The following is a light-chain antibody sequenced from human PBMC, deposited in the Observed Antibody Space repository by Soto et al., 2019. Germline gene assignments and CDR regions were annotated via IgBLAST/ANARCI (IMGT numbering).Light chain of an antibody. CDR1: GSVSRT. CDR2: DAS. J-gene: IGKJ5*01. CDR3: QQYNSWPPIT. V-gene: IGKV3-15*01. Sequence: EVVMTQSPATLSVSPGERATLSCRASGSVSRTLAWYQQKPGQAPRLLIYDASTRATGIPDRFSGGGSGTEFTLTISSLQSEDFVVYYCQQYNSWPPITFGQGTRLEIK.